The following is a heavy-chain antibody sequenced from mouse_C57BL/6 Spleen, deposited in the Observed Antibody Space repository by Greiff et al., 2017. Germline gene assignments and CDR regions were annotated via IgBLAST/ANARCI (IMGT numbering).Heavy chain of an antibody. CDR3: ARYYYAMDY. Sequence: EVKLMESGPGLVKPSQSLSLTCSVTGYSITSGYYWNWIRQFPGNKLEWMGYISYDGSNNYNPSLKNRNSITRDTSKNQFFLKLNSVTTEDTATYYCARYYYAMDYWGQGTSVTVSS. V-gene: IGHV3-6*01. CDR1: GYSITSGYY. J-gene: IGHJ4*01. CDR2: ISYDGSN.